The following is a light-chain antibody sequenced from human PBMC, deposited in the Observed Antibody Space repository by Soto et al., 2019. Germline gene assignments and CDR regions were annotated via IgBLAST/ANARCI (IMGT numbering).Light chain of an antibody. J-gene: IGKJ1*01. CDR2: GAS. Sequence: EIVMTQSPATLSVSPGERATLSCRASQTVSSSFLAWYQQTPGQAPRLLIYGASSRATGIPDRFSGSGSGTDFTLTISRLQPEDFATYYCPQSYSTPPTFGQGAKVDVK. CDR1: QTVSSSF. V-gene: IGKV3-20*01. CDR3: PQSYSTPPT.